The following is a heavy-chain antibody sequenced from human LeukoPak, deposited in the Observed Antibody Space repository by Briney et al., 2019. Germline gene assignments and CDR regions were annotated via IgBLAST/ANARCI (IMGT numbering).Heavy chain of an antibody. CDR2: ISSRSSTM. CDR1: GFTFSSYS. D-gene: IGHD2-15*01. CDR3: ANLPWDIYGPSDAFDI. Sequence: GGSLRPSCAASGFTFSSYSMNWVRQAPGKGLEWVSYISSRSSTMYYADSLKGRFTISRDNSKNTLYLQMNSLRAEDTAVYYCANLPWDIYGPSDAFDIWGQGTMVTVSS. V-gene: IGHV3-48*01. J-gene: IGHJ3*02.